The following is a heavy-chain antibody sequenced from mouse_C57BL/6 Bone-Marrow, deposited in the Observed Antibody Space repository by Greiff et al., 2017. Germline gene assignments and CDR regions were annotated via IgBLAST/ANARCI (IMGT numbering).Heavy chain of an antibody. V-gene: IGHV1-50*01. CDR2: IDPSDSYT. CDR3: AREGWLPFDY. D-gene: IGHD2-3*01. J-gene: IGHJ2*01. Sequence: QVQLQQPGAELVKPGASVKLSCKASGYTFTSYWMQWVKQRPGQGLEWIGEIDPSDSYTNYNQKFKGKATLPVDTSSSTAYMQLSSLTSEDSAVYYCAREGWLPFDYGGQGTTLTVSS. CDR1: GYTFTSYW.